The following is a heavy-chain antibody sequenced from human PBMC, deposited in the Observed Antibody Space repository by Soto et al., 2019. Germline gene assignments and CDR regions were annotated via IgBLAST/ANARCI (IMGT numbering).Heavy chain of an antibody. CDR1: GITCGSRA. Sequence: GYLRLSCVASGITCGSRAMSWVRQAPGEGLEWVSTITDTGGDTKYSDSVRGRFTMSRDNSKKTLYLQMNNLRVEDSALYYCARGSTDSYPGSRIFDFWGRGTLVTVSS. V-gene: IGHV3-23*01. CDR2: ITDTGGDT. D-gene: IGHD3-10*01. J-gene: IGHJ4*02. CDR3: ARGSTDSYPGSRIFDF.